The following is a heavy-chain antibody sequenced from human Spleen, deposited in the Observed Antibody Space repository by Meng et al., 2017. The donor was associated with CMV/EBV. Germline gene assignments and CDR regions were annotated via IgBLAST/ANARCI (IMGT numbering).Heavy chain of an antibody. J-gene: IGHJ4*02. D-gene: IGHD3-16*01. CDR3: AKPNYDARDFEYFDY. Sequence: SGYTFTSYLLHWVRLAPGQGLEWMGWISPTNGDTKSAPKFRGRVTLTRDTSISTVYMQMSRLTSDDTAVYYCAKPNYDARDFEYFDYWGQGTLVTVSS. CDR2: ISPTNGDT. CDR1: GYTFTSYL. V-gene: IGHV1-2*02.